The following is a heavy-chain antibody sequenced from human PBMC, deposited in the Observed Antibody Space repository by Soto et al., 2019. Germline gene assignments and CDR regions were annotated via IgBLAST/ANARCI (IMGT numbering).Heavy chain of an antibody. J-gene: IGHJ6*03. CDR1: GFTVSSNY. CDR3: ARDQVHSPAAMRSYYYYYMDV. Sequence: GGSLRLSCAASGFTVSSNYMSWVRQAPGKGLEWVSVIYSGGSTYYADSVKGRFTISRHNSKNTLYLQMNSLRAEDTAVYYCARDQVHSPAAMRSYYYYYMDVWGKGTTVTVSS. D-gene: IGHD2-2*01. V-gene: IGHV3-53*04. CDR2: IYSGGST.